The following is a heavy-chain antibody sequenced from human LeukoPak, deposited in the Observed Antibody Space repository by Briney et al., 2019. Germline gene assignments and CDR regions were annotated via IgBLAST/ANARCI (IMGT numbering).Heavy chain of an antibody. Sequence: SETLSLTCTVSGGSVSSGTYYWSWIRQPPGKGLEWIGYIYYSGSTNYNPSLKSRVTTSVDTSKNQFSLKLSSVTATDTAVYYCARGRGWLQSTPFDYWGQGTLVTVSS. J-gene: IGHJ4*02. D-gene: IGHD5-24*01. CDR2: IYYSGST. CDR3: ARGRGWLQSTPFDY. V-gene: IGHV4-61*01. CDR1: GGSVSSGTYY.